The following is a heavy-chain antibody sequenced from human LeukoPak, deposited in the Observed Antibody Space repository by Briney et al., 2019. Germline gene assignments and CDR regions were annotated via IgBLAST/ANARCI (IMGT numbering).Heavy chain of an antibody. CDR3: ATGGHSGSGSRFVY. V-gene: IGHV3-7*01. D-gene: IGHD3-10*01. J-gene: IGHJ4*02. CDR1: GFAFSTLW. CDR2: IKQDGNEK. Sequence: PGGSLRLSCAASGFAFSTLWMSWVRLAPGKGLEWVANIKQDGNEKYYVDSVKGRFTISRDNAKNSLYLQMNSLRAEDTAVYYCATGGHSGSGSRFVYWSQGTLVIVSS.